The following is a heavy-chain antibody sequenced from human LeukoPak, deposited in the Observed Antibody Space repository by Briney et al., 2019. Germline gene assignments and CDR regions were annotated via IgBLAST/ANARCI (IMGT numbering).Heavy chain of an antibody. D-gene: IGHD3-10*01. J-gene: IGHJ3*02. Sequence: ASVKVSCKASGYTFTSYDINWVRQATGQGLEWMGWMNPNSGNTGYAQKFQGRVTITRNTSISTAYMELSSLRSEDTAVYYCATLRGPLALDAFDIWGQGTMVTVSS. CDR1: GYTFTSYD. CDR2: MNPNSGNT. V-gene: IGHV1-8*03. CDR3: ATLRGPLALDAFDI.